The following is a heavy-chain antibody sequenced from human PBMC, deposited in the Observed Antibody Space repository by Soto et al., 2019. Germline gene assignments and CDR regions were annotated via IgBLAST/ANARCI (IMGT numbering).Heavy chain of an antibody. J-gene: IGHJ6*03. CDR2: ISWNSGSI. CDR3: AKARYYYYYYMDV. V-gene: IGHV3-9*01. Sequence: PGGSLSLSCAASGFPFYDYAMHWVRQAPGKGLEWVSGISWNSGSIGYADSVKGRFTISRDNAKNSLYLQMNSLRAEDTALYYCAKARYYYYYYMDVWGKGTTVTVSS. CDR1: GFPFYDYA.